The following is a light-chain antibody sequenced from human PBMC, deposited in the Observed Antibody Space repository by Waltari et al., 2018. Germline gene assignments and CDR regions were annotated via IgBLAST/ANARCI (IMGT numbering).Light chain of an antibody. Sequence: QSALTQPRSVSGSPGQSVTISCAGTASDVGVFNSVSWYQQHPGKAPKLVIFDVTKRPSGVPDRFSGSKSGTSASLTVFGLQAEDEADYYCCSYAGIWVFGGGTKLTVL. CDR2: DVT. CDR1: ASDVGVFNS. V-gene: IGLV2-11*01. CDR3: CSYAGIWV. J-gene: IGLJ3*02.